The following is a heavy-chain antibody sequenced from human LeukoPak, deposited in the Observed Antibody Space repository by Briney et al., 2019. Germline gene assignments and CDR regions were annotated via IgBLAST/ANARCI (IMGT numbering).Heavy chain of an antibody. CDR1: GCTFTSYA. J-gene: IGHJ4*02. D-gene: IGHD4-11*01. Sequence: ASAKVSCKASGCTFTSYAMHWVRQAPGQRLEWMGWINAGNGNTKYSQKFQGRVTITRDTSASTAYMELSSLRSEDTAVYYCARVGDDYSNPGRYWGQGTLVTVSS. CDR2: INAGNGNT. CDR3: ARVGDDYSNPGRY. V-gene: IGHV1-3*01.